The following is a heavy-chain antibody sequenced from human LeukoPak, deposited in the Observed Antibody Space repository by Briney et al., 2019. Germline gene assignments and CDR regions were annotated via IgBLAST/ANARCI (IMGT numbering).Heavy chain of an antibody. J-gene: IGHJ6*02. V-gene: IGHV3-30*03. CDR2: ISNDGSRK. CDR3: ASPSIAVAGTLRSSYYYYGMDV. D-gene: IGHD6-19*01. CDR1: GFTFSRHG. Sequence: GRSLRLSCAPSGFTFSRHGMHWVRQAPGKGLEWVAIISNDGSRKYYAHSVEGRFTISRDNSKNTLYLQMDSLRAEDTAVYCASPSIAVAGTLRSSYYYYGMDVWGQGTTVTVSS.